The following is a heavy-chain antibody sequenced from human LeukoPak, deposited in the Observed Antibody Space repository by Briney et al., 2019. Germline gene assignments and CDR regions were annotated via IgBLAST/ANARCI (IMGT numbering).Heavy chain of an antibody. D-gene: IGHD6-19*01. CDR2: ISSSGSTI. Sequence: GGSLRLSCAASGFTLSDYYMSWIRQAPGKGLEWVSYISSSGSTIYYADSVKGRFTISRDNAKNSLYLQMNSLRAEDTAVYYCARVQRWLVPDYWGQGTLVTVSS. CDR3: ARVQRWLVPDY. CDR1: GFTLSDYY. V-gene: IGHV3-11*01. J-gene: IGHJ4*02.